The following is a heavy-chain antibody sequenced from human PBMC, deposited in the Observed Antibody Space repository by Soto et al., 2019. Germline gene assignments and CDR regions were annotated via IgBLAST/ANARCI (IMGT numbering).Heavy chain of an antibody. V-gene: IGHV3-74*01. Sequence: EVQLVESGGGLVQPGGSLRLSCAASGFTFFAYWIHWVRQVPGKGLVWVSRINSDGSHTSYADSGRGRITISRDNSKNTVELQMYSMTAEDTSVYYCAKVGEYGDYAGENWFNSWSQGSLVTVSS. CDR2: INSDGSHT. CDR1: GFTFFAYW. D-gene: IGHD4-17*01. CDR3: AKVGEYGDYAGENWFNS. J-gene: IGHJ5*01.